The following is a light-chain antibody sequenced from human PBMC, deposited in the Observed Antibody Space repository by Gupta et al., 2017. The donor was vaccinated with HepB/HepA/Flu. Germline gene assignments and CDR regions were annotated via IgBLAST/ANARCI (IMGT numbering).Light chain of an antibody. Sequence: SVLAQPPSVSVAPGQTATITRGGNNIGSKSVQWYQQKPGQAPVLVVYGDRDRPSGIPERFSGSNSGNTATLTITRVEAGDEGDYYCQVWDNNSDHPGVVFGGGTKLTVL. CDR1: NIGSKS. CDR3: QVWDNNSDHPGVV. CDR2: GDR. V-gene: IGLV3-21*02. J-gene: IGLJ2*01.